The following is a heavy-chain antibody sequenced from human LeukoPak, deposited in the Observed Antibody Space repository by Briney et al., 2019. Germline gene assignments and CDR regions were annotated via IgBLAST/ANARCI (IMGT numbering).Heavy chain of an antibody. J-gene: IGHJ3*02. Sequence: KTGGSLRLSCAASGFTFSDYYMSWIRQAPGKGLEWVSYISSSGSTIYYADSVKGRFTISRDNAKNSLYLQMNSLRAEDTAVYYCARDTLGGGNPRGPYAFDIWGQGTMVTVSS. V-gene: IGHV3-11*01. CDR1: GFTFSDYY. CDR2: ISSSGSTI. CDR3: ARDTLGGGNPRGPYAFDI. D-gene: IGHD4-23*01.